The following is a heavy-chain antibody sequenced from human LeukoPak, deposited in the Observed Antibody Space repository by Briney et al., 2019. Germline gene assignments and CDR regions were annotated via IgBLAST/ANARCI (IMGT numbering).Heavy chain of an antibody. CDR1: GLSVNRKY. CDR2: IYSGGST. Sequence: GGSLRLSCAASGLSVNRKYMIWVRQAPGKGLEWVSVIYSGGSTYYADSARGRFTISRDNSKNTLNLHMNSLRVEDTAIYFCATRPDDDDFPYFDFWGQGTLVTVTS. CDR3: ATRPDDDDFPYFDF. V-gene: IGHV3-66*01. J-gene: IGHJ4*02. D-gene: IGHD3-3*01.